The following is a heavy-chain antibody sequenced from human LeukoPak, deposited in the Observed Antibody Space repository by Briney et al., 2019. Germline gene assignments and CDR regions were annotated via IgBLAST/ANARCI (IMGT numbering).Heavy chain of an antibody. CDR2: ISYDGSNK. Sequence: PGRSLRLSCAASGFTFSSYAMHWVRQAPGKGLEWVAVISYDGSNKYYADSVKGRFTISRDNSKNTLYLQMNSLRAEDTAVYYCAREEWELGTPYIDYWGQGTLVTVSS. CDR3: AREEWELGTPYIDY. CDR1: GFTFSSYA. V-gene: IGHV3-30*04. J-gene: IGHJ4*02. D-gene: IGHD1-26*01.